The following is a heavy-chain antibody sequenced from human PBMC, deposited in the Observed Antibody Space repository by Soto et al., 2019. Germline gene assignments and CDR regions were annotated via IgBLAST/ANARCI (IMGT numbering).Heavy chain of an antibody. V-gene: IGHV4-31*11. Sequence: QVQLQETGPGLVKPSHTLSLTCAVSGDSIGTDGYYWSWFRQVPGKALEWIGHMYYSGSTSYNPSLKGRVTISGDTSKYLFSLSLTSVTAADTAVYFCARGGVLRFLNWVTGGWLDPWGQGNLVSVSS. CDR2: MYYSGST. D-gene: IGHD3-3*01. CDR3: ARGGVLRFLNWVTGGWLDP. CDR1: GDSIGTDGYY. J-gene: IGHJ5*02.